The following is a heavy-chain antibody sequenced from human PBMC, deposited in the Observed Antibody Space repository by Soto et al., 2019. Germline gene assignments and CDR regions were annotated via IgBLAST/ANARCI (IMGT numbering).Heavy chain of an antibody. D-gene: IGHD6-13*01. CDR3: ARAYSTKYGMDV. J-gene: IGHJ6*02. CDR2: INPSGGST. CDR1: GYTFTSDY. V-gene: IGHV1-46*01. Sequence: ASVKVSCTASGYTFTSDYIHWVRQAPGQGLEWMGIINPSGGSTSYAQKFQGRVTMTRDTSTSTVYMELSSLRSEDTAVYYCARAYSTKYGMDVWGQGTTVTVSS.